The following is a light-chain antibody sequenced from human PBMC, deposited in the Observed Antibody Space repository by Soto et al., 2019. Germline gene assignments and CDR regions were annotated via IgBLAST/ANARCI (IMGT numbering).Light chain of an antibody. Sequence: NFMLTQPHSVSESPGKTVTISCTGSSGSIASNYVQWYQQRPGSAPTTVIYEDNQRPSGVPDRFSGSIDSSSNSASLTISGLKTEDEADYYCQSYGSSIVVFGGGTKLAVL. CDR1: SGSIASNY. CDR2: EDN. J-gene: IGLJ2*01. CDR3: QSYGSSIVV. V-gene: IGLV6-57*02.